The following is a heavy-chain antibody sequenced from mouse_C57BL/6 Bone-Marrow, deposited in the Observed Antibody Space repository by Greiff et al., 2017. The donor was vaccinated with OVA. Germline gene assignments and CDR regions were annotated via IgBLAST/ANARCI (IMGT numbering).Heavy chain of an antibody. D-gene: IGHD2-1*01. CDR1: GFNIKDDY. CDR3: TSYGNFDN. J-gene: IGHJ2*01. CDR2: IDPENGDT. Sequence: EVQLQQSGAELVRPGASVKLSCTASGFNIKDDYMHWVKQRPEQGLEWIGWIDPENGDTEYASKFQGKATITADTSSNTAYLQLSSLTSEDTAVYYCTSYGNFDNWGEGATLTVSP. V-gene: IGHV14-4*01.